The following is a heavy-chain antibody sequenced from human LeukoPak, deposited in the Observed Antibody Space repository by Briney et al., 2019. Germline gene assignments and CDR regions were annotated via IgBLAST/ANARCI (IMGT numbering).Heavy chain of an antibody. CDR1: GYTFTGYY. V-gene: IGHV1-2*02. J-gene: IGHJ4*02. CDR2: INPNSGGT. CDR3: ARDLTYYYGSGSYGHDY. D-gene: IGHD3-10*01. Sequence: ASVKVSCKASGYTFTGYYMHWVRQAPGQGLEWMGWINPNSGGTNYAQKFQGRVTMTRDTSISTAYMELSRLRSDDTAVYYCARDLTYYYGSGSYGHDYWGQGTLVTVSS.